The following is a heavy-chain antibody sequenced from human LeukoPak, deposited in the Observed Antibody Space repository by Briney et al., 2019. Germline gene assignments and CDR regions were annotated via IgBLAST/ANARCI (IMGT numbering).Heavy chain of an antibody. J-gene: IGHJ3*02. Sequence: GGSLRLSCAASGFTFSSYSMNWVRQAPGKGLEWVSYISSSSSTIYYADSVKGRFTISRDNSKNTLYLQMNSLRAEDTAVYYCARDYSSSFDIWGQGTMVTVSS. CDR1: GFTFSSYS. D-gene: IGHD6-6*01. V-gene: IGHV3-48*01. CDR2: ISSSSSTI. CDR3: ARDYSSSFDI.